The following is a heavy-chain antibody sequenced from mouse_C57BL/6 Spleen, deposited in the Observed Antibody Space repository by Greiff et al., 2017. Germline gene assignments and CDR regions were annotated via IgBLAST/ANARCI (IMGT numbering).Heavy chain of an antibody. CDR1: GYTFTSYW. CDR3: ARGGDYGNSDY. V-gene: IGHV1-61*01. D-gene: IGHD2-1*01. Sequence: QVQLQQPGAELVRPGSSVKLSCKASGYTFTSYWMDWVKQRPGQGLEWIGNIYPSDSETHYNQKFKDKATLTVDKSSSTAYMQLSSLTSEDSAVYYCARGGDYGNSDYWGQGTTLTVSS. CDR2: IYPSDSET. J-gene: IGHJ2*01.